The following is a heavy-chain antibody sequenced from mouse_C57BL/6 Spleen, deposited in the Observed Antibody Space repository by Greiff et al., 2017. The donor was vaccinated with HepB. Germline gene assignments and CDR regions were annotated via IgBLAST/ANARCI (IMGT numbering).Heavy chain of an antibody. D-gene: IGHD2-4*01. CDR1: GYTFTDYN. J-gene: IGHJ4*01. V-gene: IGHV1-22*01. CDR2: INPNNGGT. Sequence: EVQLQQSGPELVKPGASVKMSCKASGYTFTDYNMHWVKQSHGKSLEWIGYINPNNGGTSYNQKFKGKATLTVNKSSSTAYMELRSLTSEDSAVYYCAREDNDYDGDYYAMDYWGQGTSVTVSS. CDR3: AREDNDYDGDYYAMDY.